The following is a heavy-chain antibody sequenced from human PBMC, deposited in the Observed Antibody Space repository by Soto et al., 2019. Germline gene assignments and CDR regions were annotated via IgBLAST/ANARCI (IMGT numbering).Heavy chain of an antibody. V-gene: IGHV4-31*03. D-gene: IGHD4-17*01. CDR2: VYYSGST. CDR1: GGSISSGGYY. Sequence: SETLSLTCTVSGGSISSGGYYWSWIRQHPGKGLEWIGYVYYSGSTYYNPSLKSRVTISVGTSKNQFSLKLSSVTAADTAVYYCARYPTTVTTMGAFDIWGQGTMVTVSS. J-gene: IGHJ3*02. CDR3: ARYPTTVTTMGAFDI.